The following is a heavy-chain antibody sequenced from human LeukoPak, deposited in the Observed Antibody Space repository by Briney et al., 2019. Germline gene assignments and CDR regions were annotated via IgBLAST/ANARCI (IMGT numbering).Heavy chain of an antibody. V-gene: IGHV1-69*13. CDR1: GGTFSSYA. D-gene: IGHD2-8*01. CDR2: VIPIFGTA. CDR3: AREGVGDGVFDI. J-gene: IGHJ3*02. Sequence: SVKVSCKASGGTFSSYAISWVRQAPGQGLEWMGGVIPIFGTANYAQKFQGRVTITADESTSTAYMELSSLRSEDTAVYYCAREGVGDGVFDIWGQGTMVTVSS.